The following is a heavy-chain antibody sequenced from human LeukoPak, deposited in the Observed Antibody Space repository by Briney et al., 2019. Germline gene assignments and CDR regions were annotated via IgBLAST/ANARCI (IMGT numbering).Heavy chain of an antibody. CDR1: GPSISSIIYY. CDR3: ARIWFGLRRLYYFDY. V-gene: IGHV4-39*07. CDR2: IHSSGST. J-gene: IGHJ4*02. Sequence: SETLSLTCTVSGPSISSIIYYWGWIRQPPGKGLEWIGSIHSSGSTYYNPSLKSRVTISIDTSKNQFSLKVTSVTAADTAVYFCARIWFGLRRLYYFDYWGQGTLVTVSS. D-gene: IGHD3-10*01.